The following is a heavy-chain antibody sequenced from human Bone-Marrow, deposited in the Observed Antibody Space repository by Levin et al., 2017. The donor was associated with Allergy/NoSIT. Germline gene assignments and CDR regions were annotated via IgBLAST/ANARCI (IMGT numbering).Heavy chain of an antibody. CDR2: ISGSGGTT. V-gene: IGHV3-23*01. CDR1: GFAFSDYV. J-gene: IGHJ5*02. Sequence: GESLKISCAASGFAFSDYVMTWVRQAPGKGLEWVSTISGSGGTTYYADSVKGRFTISRDNSRYTLYLQMNSLRAEDTAVYYCARTGRARRGLSGTHSPRGGFFDPWGQGTLVTVSS. D-gene: IGHD3-10*01. CDR3: ARTGRARRGLSGTHSPRGGFFDP.